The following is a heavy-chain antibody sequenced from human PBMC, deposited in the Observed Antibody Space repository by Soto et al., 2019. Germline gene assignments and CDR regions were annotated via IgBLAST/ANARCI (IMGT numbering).Heavy chain of an antibody. V-gene: IGHV4-39*01. CDR1: GCSVSNSNYY. Sequence: PSETLSLTCPDSGCSVSNSNYYWGWIRQSPGKGLEWIGSVYYRGRSYSKSSVKSRVTISVDTSKNQFSLNLNSVTASDTAVYYCVSQRTSVLTQAYFDYWGPGALVTVSS. J-gene: IGHJ4*02. CDR2: VYYRGRS. D-gene: IGHD2-8*01. CDR3: VSQRTSVLTQAYFDY.